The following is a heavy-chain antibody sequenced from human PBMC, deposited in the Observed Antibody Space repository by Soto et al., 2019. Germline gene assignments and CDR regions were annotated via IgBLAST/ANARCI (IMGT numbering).Heavy chain of an antibody. Sequence: EVRLVESGGGLVQPGGSLRLSCAASGFSVSSNYMTWVRQAPGKGLEWVSLVYNGGATHYAASVKGRFTISTHSSQSTLFLQMNSLRTEDTATYYCVRGRYGSEIHWGQRTKVTVSS. CDR2: VYNGGAT. V-gene: IGHV3-53*04. J-gene: IGHJ4*02. CDR3: VRGRYGSEIH. CDR1: GFSVSSNY. D-gene: IGHD3-10*01.